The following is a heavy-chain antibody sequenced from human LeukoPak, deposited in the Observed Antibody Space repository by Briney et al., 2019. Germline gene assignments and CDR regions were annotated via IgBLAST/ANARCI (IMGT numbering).Heavy chain of an antibody. V-gene: IGHV4-34*01. CDR2: INHSGST. CDR1: GGSFSGYY. CDR3: ARTPRNGYNYYFDY. Sequence: PSETLSLTCAVYGGSFSGYYWSWIRQPPGKGLEWIGEINHSGSTNYNPSLKSRVTISVDTSRNQFSLKLSSVTVVDTAVYYCARTPRNGYNYYFDYWGQGTLVTVSS. J-gene: IGHJ4*02. D-gene: IGHD5-24*01.